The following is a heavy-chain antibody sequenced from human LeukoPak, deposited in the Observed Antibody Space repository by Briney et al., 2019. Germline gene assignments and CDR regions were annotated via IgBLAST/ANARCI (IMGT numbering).Heavy chain of an antibody. Sequence: GGSLRLSCAASGFTFNSYGMHWARQAPGKGLEWVAVIWYDGSNKYYADSVKGRFTISRDNSKNTLYLQMNSLRAEDTAVYYCAKVGYYDSSGYFDYWGQGTLVTVSS. CDR1: GFTFNSYG. CDR2: IWYDGSNK. CDR3: AKVGYYDSSGYFDY. J-gene: IGHJ4*02. D-gene: IGHD3-22*01. V-gene: IGHV3-33*06.